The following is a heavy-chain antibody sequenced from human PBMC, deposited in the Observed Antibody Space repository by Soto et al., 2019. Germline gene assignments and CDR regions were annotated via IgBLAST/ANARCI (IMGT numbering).Heavy chain of an antibody. Sequence: SETLSLTCTVSGGSISSSSYYWGWIRQPPGKGLEWIGSIYYSGSTYYNPSLKSRVTISVDTSKNQFSLKLSSVTAADTAVYYCASQILPNYYYDSSAYTRCFDHWGQGTLVTVSS. D-gene: IGHD3-22*01. J-gene: IGHJ5*02. V-gene: IGHV4-39*01. CDR1: GGSISSSSYY. CDR2: IYYSGST. CDR3: ASQILPNYYYDSSAYTRCFDH.